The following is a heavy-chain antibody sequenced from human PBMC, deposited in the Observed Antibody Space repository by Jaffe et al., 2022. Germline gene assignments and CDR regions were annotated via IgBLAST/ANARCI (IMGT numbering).Heavy chain of an antibody. V-gene: IGHV3-49*03. CDR3: TSPVGSSGWKLYYFDY. D-gene: IGHD6-19*01. CDR1: GFTFGDYA. CDR2: IRSKAYGGTT. Sequence: EVQLVESGGGLVQPGRSLRLSCTASGFTFGDYAMSWFRQAPGKGLEWVGFIRSKAYGGTTEYAASVKGRFTISRDDSKSIAYLQMNSLKTEDTAVYYCTSPVGSSGWKLYYFDYWGQGTLVTVSS. J-gene: IGHJ4*02.